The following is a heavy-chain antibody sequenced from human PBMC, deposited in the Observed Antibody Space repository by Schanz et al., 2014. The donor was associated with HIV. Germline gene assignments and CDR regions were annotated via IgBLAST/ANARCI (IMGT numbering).Heavy chain of an antibody. J-gene: IGHJ4*02. Sequence: QVQLVESGGGVVQPGTSLRLSCAASGFSFSIFGMHWVRQAPGKGLEWVAIIGYDGNNKYYADSVKGRFTISRDNSKNTLYLQMNSLRAEDTAVYYCARGGIWEWDQPDFDYWGQGTLVTVSS. D-gene: IGHD2-15*01. V-gene: IGHV3-33*01. CDR2: IGYDGNNK. CDR3: ARGGIWEWDQPDFDY. CDR1: GFSFSIFG.